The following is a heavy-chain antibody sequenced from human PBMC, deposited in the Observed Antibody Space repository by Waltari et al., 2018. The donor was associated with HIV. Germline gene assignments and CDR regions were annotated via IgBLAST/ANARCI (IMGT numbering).Heavy chain of an antibody. D-gene: IGHD3-3*01. V-gene: IGHV3-21*01. CDR2: ISNGNSFL. J-gene: IGHJ3*01. CDR3: VRALEAYYDFDRGYWGFAFDV. Sequence: EVQLVESGGGLVKPGGSLTLSCAASGFTFSTSSRNWVRLAPGRGLEWVSSISNGNSFLYYADSLKGRFTISRDNARNSLSLQMTSLRPDDTAVYYCVRALEAYYDFDRGYWGFAFDVWGQGTMVTVSS. CDR1: GFTFSTSS.